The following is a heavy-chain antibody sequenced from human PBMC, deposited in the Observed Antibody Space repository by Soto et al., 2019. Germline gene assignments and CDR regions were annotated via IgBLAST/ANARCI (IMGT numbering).Heavy chain of an antibody. CDR2: INAGNGNT. CDR3: ASFRTYCGGDCYSSFDY. V-gene: IGHV1-3*01. CDR1: GYTFTSYA. Sequence: QVQLVQSGAEVKKPGASVKVSCKASGYTFTSYAMHWVRQAPGQRLEWMGWINAGNGNTKYSQKFQGRVTITRDTSASTAYMELSRLRSEDTSVYYCASFRTYCGGDCYSSFDYWGQGTLVTVSS. D-gene: IGHD2-21*02. J-gene: IGHJ4*02.